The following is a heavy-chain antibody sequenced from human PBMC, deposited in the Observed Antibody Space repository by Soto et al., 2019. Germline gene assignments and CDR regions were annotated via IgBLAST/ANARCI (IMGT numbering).Heavy chain of an antibody. CDR3: ARGYSELYSGYDYLFDP. CDR1: GGSISDSW. J-gene: IGHJ5*02. V-gene: IGHV4-59*01. D-gene: IGHD5-12*01. Sequence: SETLSLTCNVSGGSISDSWWSWIRQSPGKGLQWIGSIYSSGSANYNPSLKSRVAFSIDTSRNHISLSLRSVTAADTAFYYCARGYSELYSGYDYLFDPWGQGTRVTVSS. CDR2: IYSSGSA.